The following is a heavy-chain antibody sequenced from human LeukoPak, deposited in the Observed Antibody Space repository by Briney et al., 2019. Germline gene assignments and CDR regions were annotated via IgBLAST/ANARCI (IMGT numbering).Heavy chain of an antibody. V-gene: IGHV3-64*01. CDR3: ARDHVRGVTRLYYYYMDV. CDR2: ISSNGGST. D-gene: IGHD3-10*01. CDR1: GFTFSSYA. Sequence: GGSLRLSCAASGFTFSSYAMSWVRQAPGKGLEWVSAISSNGGSTYYANSVKGRFTISRDNSKNTLYLQMGSLRAEDMAVYYCARDHVRGVTRLYYYYMDVWGKGTTVTISS. J-gene: IGHJ6*03.